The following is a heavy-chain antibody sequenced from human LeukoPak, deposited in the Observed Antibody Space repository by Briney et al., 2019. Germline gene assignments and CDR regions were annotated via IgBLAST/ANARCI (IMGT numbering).Heavy chain of an antibody. D-gene: IGHD3-16*01. CDR2: ISWNSGSI. J-gene: IGHJ6*02. V-gene: IGHV3-9*01. CDR3: AKDRGRYHYYGMDV. CDR1: GFTFDDYA. Sequence: GGSLRLSCAASGFTFDDYAMHWVRQAPGKGLEWVAGISWNSGSIGYADSVKGRFTISRDNAKNSLYLQMNSLRAEDTALYYCAKDRGRYHYYGMDVWGQGTTVTVSS.